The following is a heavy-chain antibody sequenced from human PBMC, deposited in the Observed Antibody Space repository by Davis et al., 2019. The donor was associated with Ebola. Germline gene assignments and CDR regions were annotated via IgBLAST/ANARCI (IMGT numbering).Heavy chain of an antibody. D-gene: IGHD3-10*01. CDR1: GGSIRSYY. V-gene: IGHV4-59*01. CDR3: ARDGGSGIYYNGVYYYGMDV. J-gene: IGHJ6*02. CDR2: IYYSGST. Sequence: SETLSLTCTVSGGSIRSYYWSWIRKPPGKGLEWIGYIYYSGSTNYNPSLKSRVTISVDTSKNPFSLKLSSVTAADTAVYYCARDGGSGIYYNGVYYYGMDVWGQGTTVTVSS.